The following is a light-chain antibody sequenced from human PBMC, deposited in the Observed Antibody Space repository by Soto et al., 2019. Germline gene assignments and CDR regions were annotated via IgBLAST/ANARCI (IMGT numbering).Light chain of an antibody. Sequence: QSALTQPPSASGSPGQSVTISCTGTSSDVGGYNYVSWYQHHPGKAPKLMIYEVNKRPSGVPDRFSGSKSGNTASLTVSGLQAEDEADYYCSSYAVTGNWVFGGGTQLTVL. CDR3: SSYAVTGNWV. CDR2: EVN. J-gene: IGLJ3*02. V-gene: IGLV2-8*01. CDR1: SSDVGGYNY.